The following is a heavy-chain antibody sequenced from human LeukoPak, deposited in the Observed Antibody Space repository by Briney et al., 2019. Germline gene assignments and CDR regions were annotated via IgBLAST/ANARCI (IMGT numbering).Heavy chain of an antibody. Sequence: PSETLSLTCTVSGGSISSYYWSWIRQPPGKGLEWIGYIYYSGSTNYNPSLKSRVTISVDTSKNQFSLKLSSVTAADTAVYYWARVVVPAAIDYWGQGTLVTVSS. V-gene: IGHV4-59*01. CDR3: ARVVVPAAIDY. J-gene: IGHJ4*02. D-gene: IGHD2-2*02. CDR2: IYYSGST. CDR1: GGSISSYY.